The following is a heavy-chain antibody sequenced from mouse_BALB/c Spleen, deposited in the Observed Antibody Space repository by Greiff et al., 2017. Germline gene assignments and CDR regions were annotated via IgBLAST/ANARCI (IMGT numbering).Heavy chain of an antibody. CDR2: IWAGGST. CDR1: GFSLTSYG. Sequence: VKLMESGPGLVAPSQSLSITCTVSGFSLTSYGVHWVRQPPGKGLEWLGVIWAGGSTNYNSALMSRLSISKDNSKSQVFLKMNSLQTDDTAMYYCASNYEDAMDYWGQGTSVTVSS. J-gene: IGHJ4*01. CDR3: ASNYEDAMDY. D-gene: IGHD2-1*01. V-gene: IGHV2-9*02.